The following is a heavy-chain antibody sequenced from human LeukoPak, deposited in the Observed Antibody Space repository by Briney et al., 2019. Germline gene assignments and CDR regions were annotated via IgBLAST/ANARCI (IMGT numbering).Heavy chain of an antibody. V-gene: IGHV4-59*08. J-gene: IGHJ3*02. CDR2: IYYTGST. CDR3: ARLGPVEMATGRAFDI. CDR1: GGSISSYY. Sequence: PSETLSLTCTVSGGSISSYYWSWIRQPPGKGLEWIGYIYYTGSTNYNPSPKSRVTISVDTSKNQFSMKLSSVTAADTAVYYCARLGPVEMATGRAFDIWGQGTMVTVSS. D-gene: IGHD5-24*01.